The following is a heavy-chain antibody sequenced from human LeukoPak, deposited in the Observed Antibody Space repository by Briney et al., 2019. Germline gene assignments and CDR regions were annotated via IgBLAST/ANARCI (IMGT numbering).Heavy chain of an antibody. CDR3: ARDRVDY. D-gene: IGHD3-10*01. J-gene: IGHJ4*02. Sequence: PGGSLRLSCAASGFTFSSYEMNRVRQAPGKGLEWVSYISSGSTIYYADSVKGRFTISRDNAKNSLYLQMNSLRAEDTAVYYCARDRVDYWGQGTLVTVST. V-gene: IGHV3-48*03. CDR2: ISSGSTI. CDR1: GFTFSSYE.